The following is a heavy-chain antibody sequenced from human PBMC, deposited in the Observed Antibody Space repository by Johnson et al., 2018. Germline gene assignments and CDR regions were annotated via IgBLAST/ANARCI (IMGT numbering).Heavy chain of an antibody. V-gene: IGHV3-23*04. Sequence: EVQLVESGGGLVQPGGSLRLSCAASGFTFRSYAMSWVRQAPGEGLEWLSTIRGVDDTSHYADSVKGRFTISRDNSNNMVYLQMNDLRAEDTALYYCARQNWDYGDRNDYWGQGTLVTVSS. CDR2: IRGVDDTS. D-gene: IGHD4-17*01. CDR3: ARQNWDYGDRNDY. CDR1: GFTFRSYA. J-gene: IGHJ4*02.